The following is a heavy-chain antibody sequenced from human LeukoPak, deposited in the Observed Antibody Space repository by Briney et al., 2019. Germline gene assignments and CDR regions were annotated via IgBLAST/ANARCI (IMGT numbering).Heavy chain of an antibody. J-gene: IGHJ4*02. Sequence: SETLSLTRTVSGGSMSSYYWSWIRQPPGKGLEWIGYIYYSGSTKYNPSLKSRVTISVDTSKNQFSLKLSSVTAADTAVYYCARGARAGYNLEPFDYWGQGTLVTVSS. CDR2: IYYSGST. CDR3: ARGARAGYNLEPFDY. V-gene: IGHV4-59*08. D-gene: IGHD5-24*01. CDR1: GGSMSSYY.